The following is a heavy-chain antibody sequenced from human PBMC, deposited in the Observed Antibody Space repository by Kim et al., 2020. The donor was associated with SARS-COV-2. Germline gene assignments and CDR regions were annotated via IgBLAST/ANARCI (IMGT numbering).Heavy chain of an antibody. Sequence: VRGRFTSSRDNSKNTLDRQMNSLRAEETAVYYCAKGLDIVVVPAASLLDYWGQGTLVTVSS. V-gene: IGHV3-30*02. D-gene: IGHD2-2*01. CDR3: AKGLDIVVVPAASLLDY. J-gene: IGHJ4*02.